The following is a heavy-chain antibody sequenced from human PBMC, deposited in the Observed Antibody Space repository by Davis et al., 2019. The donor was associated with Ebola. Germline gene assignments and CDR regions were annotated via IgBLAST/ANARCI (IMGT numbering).Heavy chain of an antibody. Sequence: GESLKISCAASGFTVSSNYMSWVRQAPGKGLEWVSVISGSGGSTYYADSVKGRFTISRDNAKNSLYLQMNSLRAEDTAVYYCASGGARRGATWFDPWGQGTLVTVSS. J-gene: IGHJ5*02. D-gene: IGHD3-16*01. CDR1: GFTVSSNY. CDR3: ASGGARRGATWFDP. CDR2: ISGSGGST. V-gene: IGHV3-53*01.